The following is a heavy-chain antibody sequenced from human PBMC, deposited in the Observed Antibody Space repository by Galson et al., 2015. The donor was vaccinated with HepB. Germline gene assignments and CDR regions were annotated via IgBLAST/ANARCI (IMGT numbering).Heavy chain of an antibody. CDR2: NYPGDSDT. Sequence: QSGAEVKKPGESLKISCNGSGYSFTSYWIGWVRQMPGKGLEWMGINYPGDSDTRYSPSFQGQVTISADKSISTAYLQWSSLKASDTAMYYCARATWLPRMDDDFDISRHGTMVAVSS. V-gene: IGHV5-51*03. CDR3: ARATWLPRMDDDFDI. J-gene: IGHJ3*02. D-gene: IGHD5-24*01. CDR1: GYSFTSYW.